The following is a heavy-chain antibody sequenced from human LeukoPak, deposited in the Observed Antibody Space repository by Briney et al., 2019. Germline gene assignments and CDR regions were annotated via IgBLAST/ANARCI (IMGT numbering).Heavy chain of an antibody. CDR2: IYTSGST. Sequence: SETLSLTCTVSGGSISSYYWSWMRQPAGKGLEWIGRIYTSGSTKYNPSLKSRVTISVDKSKNQFSLKLSSVTAADTAVYYCARVPPQGVGWFDPWGQGTLVTVSS. J-gene: IGHJ5*02. D-gene: IGHD2-8*01. CDR1: GGSISSYY. CDR3: ARVPPQGVGWFDP. V-gene: IGHV4-4*07.